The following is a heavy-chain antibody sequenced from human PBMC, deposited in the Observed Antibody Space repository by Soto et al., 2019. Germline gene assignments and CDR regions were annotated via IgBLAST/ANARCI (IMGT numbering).Heavy chain of an antibody. V-gene: IGHV4-30-4*01. J-gene: IGHJ6*02. CDR1: GGSISSGDYY. Sequence: SETLSLTCTVSGGSISSGDYYWSWIRQPPGKGLEWIEYIYYSGSTYYNPSLKSRVTISVDTSKNQFSLKLSSVTAADTAVYYCASLPLRVIPDTPYSYYSGMDVWGQGTTVTVSS. D-gene: IGHD3-22*01. CDR2: IYYSGST. CDR3: ASLPLRVIPDTPYSYYSGMDV.